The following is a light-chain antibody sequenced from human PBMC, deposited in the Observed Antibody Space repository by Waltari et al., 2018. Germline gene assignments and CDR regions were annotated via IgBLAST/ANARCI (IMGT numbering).Light chain of an antibody. Sequence: EIVLTQSPGTLSLSPGDRATLSCRASQSVSRTLAWYQQKPGQAPRLLIYGASTRATGIPDRFCGGGSGTDFSLTISRLEPEDFAVYYCQHYVRLPATFGQGTKVEIK. CDR3: QHYVRLPAT. CDR2: GAS. J-gene: IGKJ1*01. CDR1: QSVSRT. V-gene: IGKV3-20*01.